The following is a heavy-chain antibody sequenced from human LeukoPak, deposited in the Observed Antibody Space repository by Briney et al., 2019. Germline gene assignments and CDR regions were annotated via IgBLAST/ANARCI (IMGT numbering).Heavy chain of an antibody. Sequence: GSLRLSCSASGFTFSSYWMSWVRQAPGKGLEWVANIKQDGSGEVYVDSVKGRFTISRDNAKNSLFLQMNTLRAEDTAVYYCARDPYSSTWSYGMDVWGQGTTVTVSS. V-gene: IGHV3-7*05. J-gene: IGHJ6*02. CDR3: ARDPYSSTWSYGMDV. CDR2: IKQDGSGE. CDR1: GFTFSSYW. D-gene: IGHD6-6*01.